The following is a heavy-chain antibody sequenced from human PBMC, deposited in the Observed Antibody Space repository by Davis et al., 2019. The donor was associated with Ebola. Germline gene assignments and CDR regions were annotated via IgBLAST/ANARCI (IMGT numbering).Heavy chain of an antibody. CDR1: GFTFSSYG. CDR2: IWYDGSNK. V-gene: IGHV3-33*01. D-gene: IGHD3-16*02. Sequence: PGGSLRLSCAASGFTFSSYGMHWVRQAPGKGLEWVAVIWYDGSNKYYADSVKGRFTISRDNSKNTLYLQMNSLRAEDTAVYYCARVERWITFRGAFVKGQYYFEYWGQGTLVTVSS. CDR3: ARVERWITFRGAFVKGQYYFEY. J-gene: IGHJ4*02.